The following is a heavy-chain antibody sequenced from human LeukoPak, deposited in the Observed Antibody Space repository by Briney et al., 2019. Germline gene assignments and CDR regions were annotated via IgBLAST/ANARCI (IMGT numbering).Heavy chain of an antibody. J-gene: IGHJ4*02. CDR2: VSYDGTNK. D-gene: IGHD3-10*01. V-gene: IGHV3-30-3*01. Sequence: GGSLRLSCAASGFTFSNYAIHWVRQAPGRGLEWVAVVSYDGTNKYYADSVKGRFTISRDNAKDMLYLQMDSLRVEDTAIYYCARGPSVLGAIDNWGQGTLVAVSS. CDR3: ARGPSVLGAIDN. CDR1: GFTFSNYA.